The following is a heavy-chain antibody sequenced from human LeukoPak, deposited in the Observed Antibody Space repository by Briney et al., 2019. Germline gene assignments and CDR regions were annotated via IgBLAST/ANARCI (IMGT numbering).Heavy chain of an antibody. CDR2: ISPTSTGA. V-gene: IGHV1-2*02. Sequence: ASVKVSCKASGGTFSSYAISWVRQAPGQGLEWMGSISPTSTGANHAQKFQGRVTMTRDTSISTAYMELSSLRSDDTAVYYCARDRNGDHYFDYWGLGTLVTVSS. CDR3: ARDRNGDHYFDY. J-gene: IGHJ4*02. D-gene: IGHD4-17*01. CDR1: GGTFSSYA.